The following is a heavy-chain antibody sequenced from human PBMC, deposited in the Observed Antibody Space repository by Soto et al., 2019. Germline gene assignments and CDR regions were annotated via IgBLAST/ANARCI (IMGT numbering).Heavy chain of an antibody. D-gene: IGHD2-8*01. V-gene: IGHV1-69*04. CDR3: ARDRGPKGCTNGVCYVNYYYYYMDV. Sequence: ASVKVSCKASGGTFSSYTISWVRQAPGQGLEWMGRIIPILGIANYAQKFQGRVTITADKSTSTAYMELSSLRSEDTAVYYCARDRGPKGCTNGVCYVNYYYYYMDVWGKGTTVTVSS. CDR2: IIPILGIA. CDR1: GGTFSSYT. J-gene: IGHJ6*03.